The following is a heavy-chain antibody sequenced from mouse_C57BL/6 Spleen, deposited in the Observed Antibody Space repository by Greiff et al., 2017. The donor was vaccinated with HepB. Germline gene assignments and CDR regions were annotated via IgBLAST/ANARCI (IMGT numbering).Heavy chain of an antibody. CDR2: IRNKANGYTT. D-gene: IGHD2-1*01. V-gene: IGHV7-3*01. J-gene: IGHJ4*01. CDR1: GFTFTDYY. CDR3: ARSFYYDYAMDY. Sequence: EVQGVESGGGLVQPGGSLSLSCAASGFTFTDYYMSWVRQPPGKALEWLGFIRNKANGYTTEYSASVKGRFTISRDNSQSILYLQMNALRAEDSATYYCARSFYYDYAMDYWGQGTSVTVSS.